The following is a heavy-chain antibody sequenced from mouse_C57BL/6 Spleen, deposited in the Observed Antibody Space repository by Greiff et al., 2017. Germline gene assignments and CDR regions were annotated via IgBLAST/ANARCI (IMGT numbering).Heavy chain of an antibody. Sequence: VQLQQPGAELVKPGASVKLSCKASGYTFTSYWMHWVKQRPGQGLEWIGMIHPNSGSTNYNEKFKSKATLTVEKSSSTAYMQLSSLTSEDSAVYYCARGPAWFAYWGQGTLVTVSA. CDR3: ARGPAWFAY. CDR2: IHPNSGST. J-gene: IGHJ3*01. CDR1: GYTFTSYW. V-gene: IGHV1-64*01.